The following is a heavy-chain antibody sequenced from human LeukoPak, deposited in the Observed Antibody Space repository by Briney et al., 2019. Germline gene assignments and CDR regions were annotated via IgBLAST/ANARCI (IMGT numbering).Heavy chain of an antibody. D-gene: IGHD3-3*01. J-gene: IGHJ5*02. V-gene: IGHV4-34*01. CDR1: GFTVSSNY. CDR2: INHSGST. CDR3: ARLTPTYYDFWSGYPFDP. Sequence: GSLRLSCAASGFTVSSNYMSWVRQPPGKGLEWIGEINHSGSTNYNPSLKSRVTISVDTSKNQFSLKLSSVTAADTAVYYCARLTPTYYDFWSGYPFDPWGQGTLVTVSS.